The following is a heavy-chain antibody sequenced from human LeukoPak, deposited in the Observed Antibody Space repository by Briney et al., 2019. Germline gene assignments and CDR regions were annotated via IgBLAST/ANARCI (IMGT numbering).Heavy chain of an antibody. D-gene: IGHD6-19*01. CDR1: GFTFSSYS. CDR2: ISSSSRTI. CDR3: ARNGDSSGWFFASDY. J-gene: IGHJ4*02. V-gene: IGHV3-48*01. Sequence: PGGSLRLSCAASGFTFSSYSMNWVRQAPGKGLEWISYISSSSRTIYYADSVKGRFTISRDNAKNSLYLQMNSLRAEDTAVYYCARNGDSSGWFFASDYWGQGTLVTVSS.